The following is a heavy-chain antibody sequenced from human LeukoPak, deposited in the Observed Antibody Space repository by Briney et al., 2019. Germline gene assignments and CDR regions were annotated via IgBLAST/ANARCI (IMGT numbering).Heavy chain of an antibody. CDR1: GGSFSGYY. CDR2: INHSGRT. J-gene: IGHJ6*03. CDR3: ARGTRLWGYYYYYMDV. D-gene: IGHD2-21*01. Sequence: SETLSLTCAVYGGSFSGYYWSWIRQPPGKGLEWIGEINHSGRTNYNLSLKRRVTISVDTSKNQFSLKLSSVTAADTAVYYCARGTRLWGYYYYYMDVWGKGTTVTISS. V-gene: IGHV4-34*01.